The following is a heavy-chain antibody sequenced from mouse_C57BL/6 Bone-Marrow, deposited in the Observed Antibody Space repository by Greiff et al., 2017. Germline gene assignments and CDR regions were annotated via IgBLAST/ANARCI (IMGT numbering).Heavy chain of an antibody. Sequence: EVMLVESGPELVKPGASVKIPCKASGYTFTDYNMDWVKQSHGKSLEWIGDINPNNGGTIYNQKVKGKATLTVDKSSSTAYMALRSLTSEDTAVYYCARRIYYGNYVMDYWGQGTSGTVSS. CDR3: ARRIYYGNYVMDY. D-gene: IGHD2-1*01. V-gene: IGHV1-18*01. CDR1: GYTFTDYN. CDR2: INPNNGGT. J-gene: IGHJ4*01.